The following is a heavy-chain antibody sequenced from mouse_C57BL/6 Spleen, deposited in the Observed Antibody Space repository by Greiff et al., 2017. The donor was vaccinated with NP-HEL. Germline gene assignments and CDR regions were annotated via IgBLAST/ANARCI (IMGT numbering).Heavy chain of an antibody. J-gene: IGHJ3*01. CDR2: IYPSDSET. CDR1: GYTFTSYW. Sequence: VQLQQSGAELVRLGSSVKLSCKASGYTFTSYWMDWVKQRPGQGLEWIGNIYPSDSETHYNQKFKDKATLTVDKSSSTAYMQLSSLTSEDSAVYYCARGYYGSPVAYWGQGTLVTVAA. CDR3: ARGYYGSPVAY. V-gene: IGHV1-61*01. D-gene: IGHD1-1*01.